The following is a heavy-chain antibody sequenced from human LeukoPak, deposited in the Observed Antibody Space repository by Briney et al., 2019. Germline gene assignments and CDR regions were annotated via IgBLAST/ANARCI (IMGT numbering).Heavy chain of an antibody. CDR3: ARDVDNSGYIDY. CDR1: GGSISSYY. J-gene: IGHJ4*02. CDR2: IYYSGST. D-gene: IGHD3-22*01. V-gene: IGHV4-59*01. Sequence: PSETLSLTCTVSGGSISSYYWSWIRQPPGKGLEWIGYIYYSGSTNYNPSLKSRVTISVDTSKNQFSLKLSSVTAADTAVYYCARDVDNSGYIDYWGQGTLVTVSS.